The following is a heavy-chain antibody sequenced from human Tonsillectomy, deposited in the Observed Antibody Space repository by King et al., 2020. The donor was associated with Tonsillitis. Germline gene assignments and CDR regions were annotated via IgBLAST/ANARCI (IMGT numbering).Heavy chain of an antibody. CDR1: GFTFSIYA. Sequence: VQLVESGGGVVQPGRSLRLSCAASGFTFSIYAMHWVRQAPGKGLEWVAVISYDGSNKYYADSVKGRFTISRDNSKNKLFLQMNSLRAEDTAVFYCARDGRELTGDYYFDYWGQGTLVTVSS. D-gene: IGHD7-27*01. V-gene: IGHV3-30-3*01. J-gene: IGHJ4*02. CDR3: ARDGRELTGDYYFDY. CDR2: ISYDGSNK.